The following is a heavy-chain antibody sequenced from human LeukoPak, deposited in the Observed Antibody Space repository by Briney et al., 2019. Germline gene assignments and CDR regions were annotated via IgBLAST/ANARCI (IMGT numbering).Heavy chain of an antibody. CDR3: ARNGRYSGYVLDH. D-gene: IGHD5-12*01. CDR1: GFTFSNFG. V-gene: IGHV3-33*01. CDR2: IWYDGSSK. J-gene: IGHJ4*02. Sequence: GGSLRLSCAASGFTFSNFGMHWVRQAPGKGLEWVAVIWYDGSSKDYADSVKGRFTISRDNSKNTLYLQMNSLRAEDTAVYYCARNGRYSGYVLDHWGQGTVVTVSS.